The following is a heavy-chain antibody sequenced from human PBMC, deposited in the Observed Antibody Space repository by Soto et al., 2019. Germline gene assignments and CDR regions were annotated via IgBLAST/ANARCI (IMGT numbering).Heavy chain of an antibody. CDR1: GGSFSGYY. V-gene: IGHV4-34*01. J-gene: IGHJ5*02. CDR3: ARLRRDSRGYSYGLLLDP. D-gene: IGHD5-18*01. CDR2: INHSGST. Sequence: SETLSLTCAVYGGSFSGYYWSWIRQPPGKGLEWIGEINHSGSTNYNPSLKSRVTISVDTSKNQFSLKLSSVTAADTAVYYCARLRRDSRGYSYGLLLDPWGQGTLVTVSS.